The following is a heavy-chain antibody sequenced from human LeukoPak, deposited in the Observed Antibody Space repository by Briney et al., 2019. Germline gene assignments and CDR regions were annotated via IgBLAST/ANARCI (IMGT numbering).Heavy chain of an antibody. CDR1: GFTFSNYW. Sequence: GGSLRLSCAASGFTFSNYWMYWVRQAPGKGLVWVSHIDNDERRTTYADSGKGRFTISRDNARNTLYLQMSSLRAEGSAIYYCARDRGDYDFWSGSPIDSWGQGTLVTVSS. CDR2: IDNDERRT. CDR3: ARDRGDYDFWSGSPIDS. V-gene: IGHV3-74*01. D-gene: IGHD3-3*01. J-gene: IGHJ4*02.